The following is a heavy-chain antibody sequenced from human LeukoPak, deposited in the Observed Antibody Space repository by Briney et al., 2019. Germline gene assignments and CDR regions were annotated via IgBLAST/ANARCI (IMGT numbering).Heavy chain of an antibody. Sequence: GGSLRLSCAASGFTFSTYWINWVRQAPGKGLEWVAVINQDGSEQYYVDSVKGRFTISRDNAKNSLYLQMNSLRAEDTAVYYCARYGLTAALDFWGQGTLVIVSS. CDR1: GFTFSTYW. J-gene: IGHJ4*02. V-gene: IGHV3-7*01. D-gene: IGHD2-21*02. CDR3: ARYGLTAALDF. CDR2: INQDGSEQ.